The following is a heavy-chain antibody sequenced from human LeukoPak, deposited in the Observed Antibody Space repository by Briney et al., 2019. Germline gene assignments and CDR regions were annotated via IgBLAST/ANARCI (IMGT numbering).Heavy chain of an antibody. V-gene: IGHV3-20*04. Sequence: GGSLRLSCAASGFTFDDYGMSWVRQAPGKGLEWISGVNWNGGSTGYADSVKGRFTISRDNAKNSLYLQMNSLRAEDTALYYCARDGQTMIAPWGQGTLVTVSS. CDR3: ARDGQTMIAP. D-gene: IGHD3-22*01. CDR1: GFTFDDYG. CDR2: VNWNGGST. J-gene: IGHJ4*02.